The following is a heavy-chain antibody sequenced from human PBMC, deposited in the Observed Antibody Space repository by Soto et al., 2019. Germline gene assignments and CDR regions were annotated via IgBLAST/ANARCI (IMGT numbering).Heavy chain of an antibody. D-gene: IGHD3-22*01. CDR3: AHSLIGYYYDSSGSNWFDP. Sequence: QITLKESGPTLVKPTQTLTLTCTFSGFSLSTSGVGVGWIRQPPGKALEWLALIYWDDDKRYSPSLTSRLTITKDTSKNQVVLTMTNMDHVDTATYYCAHSLIGYYYDSSGSNWFDPWGQGTLVTVSS. V-gene: IGHV2-5*02. CDR2: IYWDDDK. J-gene: IGHJ5*02. CDR1: GFSLSTSGVG.